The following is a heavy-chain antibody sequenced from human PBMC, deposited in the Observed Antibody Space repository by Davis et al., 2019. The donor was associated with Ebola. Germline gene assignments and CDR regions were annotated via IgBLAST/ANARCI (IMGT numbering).Heavy chain of an antibody. Sequence: GESLKISCAASGITVSAEHMTWVRQAPGRGLEWVSLMYLTGRTFYADSVKDRFTISRDNSKNILYLQMNSLRVEDTAVYYCARDRGDRSGDYCDYWGQGTLVTVSS. CDR1: GITVSAEH. CDR3: ARDRGDRSGDYCDY. J-gene: IGHJ4*02. V-gene: IGHV3-66*01. D-gene: IGHD6-19*01. CDR2: MYLTGRT.